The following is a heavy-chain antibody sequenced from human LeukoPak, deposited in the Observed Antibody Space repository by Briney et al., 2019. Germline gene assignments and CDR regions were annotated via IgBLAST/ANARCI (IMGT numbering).Heavy chain of an antibody. CDR1: GHTFTGYY. Sequence: ASVKVSCKASGHTFTGYYMHWVRQAPGQGLEWMGWINPNSGGTNYAQKFQGRVTMTRDTSISTAYMELSRLRSDDTAVYYCARVPGGGDDAFDIWGQGTMVTVSS. D-gene: IGHD2-21*02. CDR2: INPNSGGT. CDR3: ARVPGGGDDAFDI. V-gene: IGHV1-2*02. J-gene: IGHJ3*02.